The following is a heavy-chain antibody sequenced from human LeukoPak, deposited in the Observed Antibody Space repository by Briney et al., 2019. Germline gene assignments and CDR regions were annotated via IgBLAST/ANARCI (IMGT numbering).Heavy chain of an antibody. J-gene: IGHJ3*02. Sequence: SETLSLTCTVSGYSISSGYYWGWIRQPPGKGLEWIGSIYHSGCTYYNPSLKSRVTISVDTSKNQFSLKLSSVTAADTAVYYCARDLLYCSGGSCQDAFDIWGQGTMVTVSS. CDR1: GYSISSGYY. D-gene: IGHD2-15*01. CDR2: IYHSGCT. V-gene: IGHV4-38-2*02. CDR3: ARDLLYCSGGSCQDAFDI.